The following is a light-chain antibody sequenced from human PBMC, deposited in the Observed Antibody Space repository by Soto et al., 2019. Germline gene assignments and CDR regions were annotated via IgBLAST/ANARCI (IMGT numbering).Light chain of an antibody. CDR1: QSVSSSY. V-gene: IGKV3-20*01. J-gene: IGKJ1*01. Sequence: ENVLTQSPDTLSLSPGERATLSCRASQSVSSSYLAWYQQKPGQAPRLLIYDASSRATGIPDRFSGSGSGTDFTLTISRLEPEDFAVYFCQQYGSSPRTFGQGTKVEFK. CDR2: DAS. CDR3: QQYGSSPRT.